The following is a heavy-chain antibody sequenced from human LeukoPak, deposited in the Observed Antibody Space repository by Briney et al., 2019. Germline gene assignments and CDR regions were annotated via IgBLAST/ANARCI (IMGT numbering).Heavy chain of an antibody. CDR2: IYYSGST. D-gene: IGHD2-15*01. CDR3: ARGVCSGGSCYTYFDY. Sequence: PSETLSLTCTVSGGSISPYYWSWIRQPPGKGLEWIGYIYYSGSTNYNPSLKSRVIISVDTSKNQFSLKLSSVTAADTAVYYCARGVCSGGSCYTYFDYWGQGTLVTVSS. V-gene: IGHV4-59*12. CDR1: GGSISPYY. J-gene: IGHJ4*02.